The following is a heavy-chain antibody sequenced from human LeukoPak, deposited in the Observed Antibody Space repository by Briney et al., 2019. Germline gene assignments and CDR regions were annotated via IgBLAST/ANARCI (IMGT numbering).Heavy chain of an antibody. J-gene: IGHJ4*02. D-gene: IGHD1-14*01. CDR2: IHRSGSP. CDR1: LDSTTSNF. Sequence: EPSETLSLTCTVSLDSTTSNFWSWVRQPPGKGLEWIGEIHRSGSPNYNPSLQSRVTISIDRSRNQIVLELSSVTAADTAVYYCAREILGGFNPGAYWGQGILVTVSS. CDR3: AREILGGFNPGAY. V-gene: IGHV4-4*02.